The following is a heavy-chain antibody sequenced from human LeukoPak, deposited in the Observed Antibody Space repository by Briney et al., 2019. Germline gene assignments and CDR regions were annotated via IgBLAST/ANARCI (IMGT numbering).Heavy chain of an antibody. CDR2: IIPIFGTA. CDR1: GGTFSSYA. D-gene: IGHD2-2*01. V-gene: IGHV1-69*05. Sequence: ASVKVSCKASGGTFSSYAISWVRQAPGQGLEWMGRIIPIFGTANYAQKFQGRVTITTDESTSTAYMELSSLRSEDTAVYYCARDRLAPKYQLPHFALDVWGKGTTVTVSS. J-gene: IGHJ6*04. CDR3: ARDRLAPKYQLPHFALDV.